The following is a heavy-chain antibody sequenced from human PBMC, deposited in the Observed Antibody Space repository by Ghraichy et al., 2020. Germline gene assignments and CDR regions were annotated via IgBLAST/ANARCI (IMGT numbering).Heavy chain of an antibody. J-gene: IGHJ6*02. Sequence: GGSLRLSCAASGFTVSRNYLSLVRQAPGKGLEWVSVVYATNATYYAHSVKGRFTISRDTSKNTLYLQMNSLRAEDTAVYYCARSNYYDGSGYFNYYYYGMDVWGQGTTVTVSS. V-gene: IGHV3-53*01. CDR3: ARSNYYDGSGYFNYYYYGMDV. CDR1: GFTVSRNY. D-gene: IGHD3-22*01. CDR2: VYATNAT.